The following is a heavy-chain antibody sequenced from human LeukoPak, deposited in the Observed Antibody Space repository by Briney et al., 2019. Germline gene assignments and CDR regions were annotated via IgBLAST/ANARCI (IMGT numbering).Heavy chain of an antibody. V-gene: IGHV1-2*02. Sequence: PGASVKVSCKASGSTFTGHYTHWVRQAPGQGLEWMGWINPNSGGTNYAQKFHGRVTMTRDTSISTAYMELNRLKSDDTAVYYCALLAASGTDYWGQGTLVTVSS. CDR3: ALLAASGTDY. D-gene: IGHD6-13*01. CDR2: INPNSGGT. CDR1: GSTFTGHY. J-gene: IGHJ4*02.